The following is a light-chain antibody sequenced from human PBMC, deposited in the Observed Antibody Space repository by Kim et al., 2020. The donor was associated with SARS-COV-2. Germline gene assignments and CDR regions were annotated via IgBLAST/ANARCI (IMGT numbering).Light chain of an antibody. V-gene: IGLV2-18*02. Sequence: QSVPIPCIGSTRDIGNYNRVSWYQQSPGTAPKLLIYEVTKRPSGVPDRFSGSKSDNTASLTISGLQPEYEADYSCFSFTSSGSFVFGTGTKVTVL. CDR1: TRDIGNYNR. CDR2: EVT. CDR3: FSFTSSGSFV. J-gene: IGLJ1*01.